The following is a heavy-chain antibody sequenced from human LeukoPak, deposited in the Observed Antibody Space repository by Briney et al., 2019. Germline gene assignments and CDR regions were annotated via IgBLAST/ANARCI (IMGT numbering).Heavy chain of an antibody. Sequence: PGGSLRLSCAVSGFSFSDHYMDWVRQAPGKGLEWVGRSRNKANSYTTEYAASVKGRFTTSRDDSKNSLYLQMNSLKTEDTAVYYCARSYYYDSAIYSDFDYWGQGTQVTVSS. D-gene: IGHD3-10*01. CDR3: ARSYYYDSAIYSDFDY. J-gene: IGHJ4*02. V-gene: IGHV3-72*01. CDR2: SRNKANSYTT. CDR1: GFSFSDHY.